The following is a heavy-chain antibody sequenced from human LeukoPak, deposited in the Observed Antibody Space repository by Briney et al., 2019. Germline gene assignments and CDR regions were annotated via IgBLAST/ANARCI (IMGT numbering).Heavy chain of an antibody. J-gene: IGHJ4*02. CDR2: ISAYNGNT. CDR1: GYTFTSYG. D-gene: IGHD1-26*01. V-gene: IGHV1-18*01. Sequence: ASVKVSCKASGYTFTSYGISWVRQAPGQGLEWMGWISAYNGNTNYAQKLQGRVTMTTDTSTRTAYMELSSLRSEDTAVYYCARRSGSNTKGLGFDYWGQGTLVTVSS. CDR3: ARRSGSNTKGLGFDY.